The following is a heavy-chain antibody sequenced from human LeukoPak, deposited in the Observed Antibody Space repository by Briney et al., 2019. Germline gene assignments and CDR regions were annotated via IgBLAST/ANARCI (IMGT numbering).Heavy chain of an antibody. V-gene: IGHV4-59*01. CDR2: IYYSGST. CDR1: GGSLSSYY. J-gene: IGHJ4*02. CDR3: ARDEGDGSYFDY. D-gene: IGHD2-15*01. Sequence: SETLSLTCTVSGGSLSSYYWSWIRQPPGKGLEWIGYIYYSGSTNYNPSLKSRVTISVDTSKNQFSLKLSSVTAADTAVYYCARDEGDGSYFDYWGQGTLVTVSS.